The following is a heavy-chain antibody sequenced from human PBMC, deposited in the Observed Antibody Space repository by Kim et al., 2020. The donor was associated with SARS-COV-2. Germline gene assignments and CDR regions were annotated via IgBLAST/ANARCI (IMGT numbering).Heavy chain of an antibody. CDR2: ISGSGVDT. CDR1: GFTFSRYV. V-gene: IGHV3-23*01. J-gene: IGHJ4*02. Sequence: GGSLRLSCAASGFTFSRYVMSCVRQAPGKGLEWVSGISGSGVDTYYADSVKGRFTISRDNSKNTLNLQMNSLRAEDTAIYYCAKDPEGYSSGWYPYYFQYWGQGTLITVSS. CDR3: AKDPEGYSSGWYPYYFQY. D-gene: IGHD3-22*01.